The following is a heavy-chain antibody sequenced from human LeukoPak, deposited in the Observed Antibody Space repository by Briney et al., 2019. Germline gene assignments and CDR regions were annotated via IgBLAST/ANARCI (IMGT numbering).Heavy chain of an antibody. D-gene: IGHD3-9*01. V-gene: IGHV3-66*01. CDR2: IYSGGSA. CDR1: GFTVSSNY. CDR3: ARSGVLRCFGNS. J-gene: IGHJ4*02. Sequence: GGSLRLSCAASGFTVSSNYMSWVRQVPGKGLEWVSVIYSGGSAYYADSVKGRFNISRDISKNTVYLQMNSLRAEDTAVYYCARSGVLRCFGNSWGQGTLVTVSS.